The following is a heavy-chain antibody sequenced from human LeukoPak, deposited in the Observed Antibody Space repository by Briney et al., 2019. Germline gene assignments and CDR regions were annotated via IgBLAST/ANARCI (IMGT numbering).Heavy chain of an antibody. CDR2: INPNSGGT. V-gene: IGHV1-2*02. CDR3: ARAYYYGSGSYYIGGYFDY. CDR1: GYTFTNYA. Sequence: GASVKVSCKASGYTFTNYAMNWVRQAPGQGLEWMGWINPNSGGTNYAQKFQGRVTMTRDTSISTAYMELSRLRSDDTAVYYCARAYYYGSGSYYIGGYFDYWGQGTLVTVSS. D-gene: IGHD3-10*01. J-gene: IGHJ4*02.